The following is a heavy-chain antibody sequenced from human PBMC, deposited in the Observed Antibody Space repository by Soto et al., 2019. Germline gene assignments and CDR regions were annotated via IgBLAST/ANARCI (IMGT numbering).Heavy chain of an antibody. V-gene: IGHV1-18*01. CDR2: ISAYNGNT. CDR1: GYTFTSYG. CDR3: ARDRGAYGMDV. Sequence: QVQLVQSVAEVKKLGASVKVSCKASGYTFTSYGISWVRQAPGQGLEWMGWISAYNGNTNYAQKRQCRVTRTTDTSTSTAYMEQRSLRSDDTAVYYCARDRGAYGMDVWGQGTTVTVSS. J-gene: IGHJ6*02.